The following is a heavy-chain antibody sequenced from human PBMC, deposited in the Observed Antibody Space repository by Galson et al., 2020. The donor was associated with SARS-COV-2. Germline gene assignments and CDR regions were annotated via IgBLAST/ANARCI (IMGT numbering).Heavy chain of an antibody. CDR3: ARQPGPNFDY. D-gene: IGHD6-13*01. V-gene: IGHV3-48*04. Sequence: GGSLRLSCAASGFTFSSYSMNWVRQAPGKGLEWVSYISSSSSTIYYADSVKGRFTISRDNAKNSLYLQMNSLRAEDTAVYYCARQPGPNFDYWGQGTLVTVSS. CDR1: GFTFSSYS. J-gene: IGHJ4*02. CDR2: ISSSSSTI.